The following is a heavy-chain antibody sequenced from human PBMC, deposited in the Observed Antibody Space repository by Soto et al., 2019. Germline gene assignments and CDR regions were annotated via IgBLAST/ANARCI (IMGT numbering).Heavy chain of an antibody. CDR1: GFTFSSYG. Sequence: GGSLILSCAASGFTFSSYGMHWVSKTTGKGLEWVAVISYDGSNKYYADSVKGRFTISRDNSKNTLYLQMNSLRAEDTAVYYCAKETLQSAYAGTSPIDYWGQGTLVTVSS. V-gene: IGHV3-30*18. CDR3: AKETLQSAYAGTSPIDY. CDR2: ISYDGSNK. J-gene: IGHJ4*02. D-gene: IGHD2-2*01.